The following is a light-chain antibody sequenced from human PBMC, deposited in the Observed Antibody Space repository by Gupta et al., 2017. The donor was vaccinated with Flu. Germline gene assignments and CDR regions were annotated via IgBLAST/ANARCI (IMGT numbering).Light chain of an antibody. CDR1: SMDVGVYNY. CDR3: SSYAATNSLV. Sequence: QSALTQPPFASGSPGQSVTIPCTGTSMDVGVYNYVTWYHQHPGKASKLIISEVTKRPSGVPARFSGSESGDSASLTVSRLQAEEETDCYCSSYAATNSLVYGGGTRLTVL. CDR2: EVT. V-gene: IGLV2-8*01. J-gene: IGLJ3*02.